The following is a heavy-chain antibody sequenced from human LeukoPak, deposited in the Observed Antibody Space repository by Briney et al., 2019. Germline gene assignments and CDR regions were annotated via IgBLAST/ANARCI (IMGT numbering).Heavy chain of an antibody. V-gene: IGHV3-21*01. Sequence: NPGGSLRLSCAASGFTFSSYSMNWVRQAPGKGLEWVSSISSSSYIYYADSVKGRFTISRDNAKNSLYLQMNSLRAEDTAVYYCARERSGSYSLHPIDYWGQGTLVTVSS. CDR3: ARERSGSYSLHPIDY. CDR1: GFTFSSYS. CDR2: ISSSSYI. D-gene: IGHD3-10*01. J-gene: IGHJ4*02.